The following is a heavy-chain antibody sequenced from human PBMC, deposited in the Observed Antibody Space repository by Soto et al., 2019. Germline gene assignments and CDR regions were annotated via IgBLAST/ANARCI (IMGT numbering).Heavy chain of an antibody. CDR2: ISYDGSNE. Sequence: QVQLVESGGGVVQPGRSLRLSCAASGFTFRSYAMHWVRQAPGKGLEWVAVISYDGSNEYYADSVKGRFTISRDNSKNTLYLQMNSLRAEDTAVYYCARARLDTPDLDYWGQGTLVSVSS. J-gene: IGHJ4*02. D-gene: IGHD3-16*01. CDR3: ARARLDTPDLDY. CDR1: GFTFRSYA. V-gene: IGHV3-30-3*01.